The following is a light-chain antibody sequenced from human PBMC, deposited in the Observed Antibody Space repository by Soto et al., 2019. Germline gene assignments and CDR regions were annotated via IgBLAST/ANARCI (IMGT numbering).Light chain of an antibody. J-gene: IGLJ1*01. CDR3: SSYTSSTFYV. CDR1: SSDVGGYNY. Sequence: QSVRTPPASVSGSPGQSITISCTVTSSDVGGYNYVSWYQQHPGKAPKLMIYEVSNRPSGVSNRSSGSKSGNTASLTISGLQAEDEADYYCSSYTSSTFYVFGTGTKVTVL. V-gene: IGLV2-14*01. CDR2: EVS.